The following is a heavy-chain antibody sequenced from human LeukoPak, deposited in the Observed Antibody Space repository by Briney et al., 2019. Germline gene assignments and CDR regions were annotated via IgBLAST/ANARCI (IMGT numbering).Heavy chain of an antibody. J-gene: IGHJ6*02. CDR3: ARDSTVTLAYGMDV. Sequence: LRLSCAASGFTFSSYSMNWIRQPPGKGLEWIGYIYYSGSTYYNPSLKSRVTISVDTSKNQFSLKLSSVTAADTAVYYCARDSTVTLAYGMDVWGQGTTVTVSS. D-gene: IGHD4-17*01. CDR2: IYYSGST. V-gene: IGHV4-30-4*08. CDR1: GFTFSSYS.